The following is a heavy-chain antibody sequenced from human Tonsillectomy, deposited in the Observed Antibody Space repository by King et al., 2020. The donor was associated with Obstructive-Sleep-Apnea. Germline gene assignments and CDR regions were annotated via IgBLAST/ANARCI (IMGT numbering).Heavy chain of an antibody. J-gene: IGHJ6*02. V-gene: IGHV3-30*04. CDR1: GFTFSSYA. CDR3: ASQSYFYGSGNLYGMDV. D-gene: IGHD3-10*01. CDR2: ISNDGSDK. Sequence: VQLVESGGGVVQPGRSLRLSCAASGFTFSSYAMHWVRQAPGKGLEWAAVISNDGSDKYYADSVKGRFTISRDNSKNTLYLQMNSRRAEDTAFYYCASQSYFYGSGNLYGMDVWGQGTTVTVSS.